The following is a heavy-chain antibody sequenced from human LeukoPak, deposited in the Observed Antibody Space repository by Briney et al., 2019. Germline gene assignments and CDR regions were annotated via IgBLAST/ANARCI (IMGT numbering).Heavy chain of an antibody. CDR3: AREKVGYCSSTSCPKDWYFDL. CDR2: IYSEISGGDT. CDR1: GFTFSSYE. D-gene: IGHD2-2*01. Sequence: GGSLRLSCAASGFTFSSYEMNWVRQAPGKGLECVSVIYSEISGGDTYYADSVKGRFTISRDNSKSTLYLQMTSLRAEDTAVYYCAREKVGYCSSTSCPKDWYFDLWGRGTLVTVSS. J-gene: IGHJ2*01. V-gene: IGHV3-53*01.